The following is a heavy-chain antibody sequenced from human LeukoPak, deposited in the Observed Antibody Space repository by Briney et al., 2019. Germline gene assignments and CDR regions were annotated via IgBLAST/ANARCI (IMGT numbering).Heavy chain of an antibody. CDR3: ARDPQLDY. V-gene: IGHV3-21*01. CDR1: GFTFSNYS. J-gene: IGHJ4*02. CDR2: MSSSSTYI. Sequence: GGSLRLSCAASGFTFSNYSMNWIRQAPGKGLEWVSSMSSSSTYIYYPDSVKGRFTTSRDNAKNSLYLQMNSLRAEDTAVYYCARDPQLDYWGQGTLVTVSS. D-gene: IGHD4-11*01.